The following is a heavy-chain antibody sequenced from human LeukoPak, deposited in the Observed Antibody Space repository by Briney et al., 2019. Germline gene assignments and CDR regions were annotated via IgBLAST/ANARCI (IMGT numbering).Heavy chain of an antibody. V-gene: IGHV4-39*07. Sequence: SETLSLTCTVSGGSVSSSSYYWGWIRQPPGKGLEWIGTIYYDGSTYYNPSLKSRVTISVDTSKNQFSLKLSSVTAADTAVYYCARINYGDYWGQGTLVTVSS. CDR2: IYYDGST. CDR3: ARINYGDY. CDR1: GGSVSSSSYY. J-gene: IGHJ4*02.